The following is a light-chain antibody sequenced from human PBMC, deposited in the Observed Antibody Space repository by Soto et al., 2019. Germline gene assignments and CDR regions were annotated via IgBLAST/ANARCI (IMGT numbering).Light chain of an antibody. J-gene: IGKJ4*02. CDR2: DAS. CDR1: QSVSNNY. V-gene: IGKV3-20*01. CDR3: QQYGTSGT. Sequence: EIVLTQCPVTMSQSPGARATXSCRASQSVSNNYLAWYQQKPCQAPRLLLYDASNSATVIPDRFSGRGSGTDFTLIISRLEHEDFAVYYWQQYGTSGTFGRGTKVDI.